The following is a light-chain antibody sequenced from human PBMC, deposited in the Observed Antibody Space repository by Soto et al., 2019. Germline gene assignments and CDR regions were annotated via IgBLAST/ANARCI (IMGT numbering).Light chain of an antibody. CDR1: SFNLGAGYD. J-gene: IGLJ2*01. CDR3: QSYDTMLSGPGV. Sequence: QSVLTQPPSVSGAHGQRVTISCTGSSFNLGAGYDVHWYQQLPGTAPKLLIYNNINRPSGVPDRFSGSKSGTSASLAITGLQPEDEADYYCQSYDTMLSGPGVFGGGTKLTVL. V-gene: IGLV1-40*01. CDR2: NNI.